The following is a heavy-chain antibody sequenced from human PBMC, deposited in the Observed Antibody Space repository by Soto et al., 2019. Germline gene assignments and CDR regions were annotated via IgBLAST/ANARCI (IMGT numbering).Heavy chain of an antibody. CDR3: ARAPLATVTTGY. V-gene: IGHV3-30*04. CDR1: GFTFSSYA. J-gene: IGHJ4*02. D-gene: IGHD4-17*01. Sequence: GGSLRLSXAASGFTFSSYAMHWVRQAPGKGLEWVAVISYDGSYKNYADSMKGRFTISRDDSKNTLYLQMNSLRAEDTAVYYCARAPLATVTTGYWGQGTLVTVSS. CDR2: ISYDGSYK.